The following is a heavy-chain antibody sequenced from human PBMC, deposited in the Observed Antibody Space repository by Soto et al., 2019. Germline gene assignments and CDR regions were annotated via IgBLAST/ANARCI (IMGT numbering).Heavy chain of an antibody. Sequence: GESLKISCKGSGYSFTSYWIGWVRQMPGKGLEWMGIIYPGDSDTRYSPSFQGQVTISADKSISTAYLQWSSLKASDTAMYYCARQEFGELPNYYFDYWGQGTLVTVSS. V-gene: IGHV5-51*01. CDR3: ARQEFGELPNYYFDY. CDR1: GYSFTSYW. CDR2: IYPGDSDT. J-gene: IGHJ4*02. D-gene: IGHD3-10*01.